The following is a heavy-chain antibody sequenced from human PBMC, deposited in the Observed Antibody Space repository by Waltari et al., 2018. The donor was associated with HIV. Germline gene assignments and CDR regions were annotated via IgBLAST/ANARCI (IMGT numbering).Heavy chain of an antibody. Sequence: QVHLVQSGADLRTPGASVTVSCTASGSTFTHSGFNWVRQAPGQGLEWIGWISTYKGQTIYAPKFQDRIALTTDTPTSTAYLELRSLRSDDTALYYCARGENNEHDTTGSDHWGQGTLLTVSS. CDR2: ISTYKGQT. CDR3: ARGENNEHDTTGSDH. D-gene: IGHD3-10*01. J-gene: IGHJ4*02. CDR1: GSTFTHSG. V-gene: IGHV1-18*01.